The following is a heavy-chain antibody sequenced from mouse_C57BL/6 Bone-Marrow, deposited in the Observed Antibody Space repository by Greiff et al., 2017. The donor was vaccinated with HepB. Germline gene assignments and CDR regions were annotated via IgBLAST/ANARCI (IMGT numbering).Heavy chain of an antibody. J-gene: IGHJ3*01. V-gene: IGHV1-81*01. CDR1: GYTFTSYG. CDR3: AGLGLLRGWFAY. Sequence: QVQLQQSGAELARPGASVKLSCKASGYTFTSYGISWVKQRTGQGLEWIGEIYPRSGNTYYNEKFKGKATLTADKSSSTAYMELRSLTSEESAVYFGAGLGLLRGWFAYWGQGTLVTVSA. D-gene: IGHD1-1*01. CDR2: IYPRSGNT.